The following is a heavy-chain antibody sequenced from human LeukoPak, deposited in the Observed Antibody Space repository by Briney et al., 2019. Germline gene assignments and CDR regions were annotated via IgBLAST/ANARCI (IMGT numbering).Heavy chain of an antibody. CDR1: GFTFSDYY. V-gene: IGHV4-59*04. D-gene: IGHD3-22*01. CDR3: ARRYYDSSGYSQWGVAYYYGMDV. CDR2: IYYSGST. Sequence: GSLRLSCAASGFTFSDYYMSSIRQAPGKGLGWVWNIYYSGSTYYNPSLKSRVTIPVDTSKNQFSLKLSSVTAADTAVYYCARRYYDSSGYSQWGVAYYYGMDVWGQGTTVTVSS. J-gene: IGHJ6*02.